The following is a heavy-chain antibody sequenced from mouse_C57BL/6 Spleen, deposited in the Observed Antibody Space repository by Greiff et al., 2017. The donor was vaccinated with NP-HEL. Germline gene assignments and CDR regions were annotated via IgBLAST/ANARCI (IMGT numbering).Heavy chain of an antibody. CDR1: GFTFSDYG. J-gene: IGHJ4*01. Sequence: EVKLVESGGGLVQPGGSLKLSCAASGFTFSDYGMAWVRQAPRKGPEWVAFISNLAYSIYYADTVTGRFTISRENAKNTLYLEMSSLRSEDTAMYYCARRGKDYYAMDYWGQGTSVTVSS. CDR3: ARRGKDYYAMDY. V-gene: IGHV5-15*01. D-gene: IGHD1-3*01. CDR2: ISNLAYSI.